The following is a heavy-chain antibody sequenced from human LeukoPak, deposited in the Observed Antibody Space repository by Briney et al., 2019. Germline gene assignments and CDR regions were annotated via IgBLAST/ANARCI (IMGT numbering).Heavy chain of an antibody. CDR3: ARDKFLQGGHYYKYGMDV. CDR2: ISGYDGDT. V-gene: IGHV1-18*01. J-gene: IGHJ6*02. CDR1: DYTFSTYG. D-gene: IGHD3-10*01. Sequence: GASVKVSCKASDYTFSTYGISWVRQAPGQGLEWMGWISGYDGDTNYAQKFQGRVTMTTDTSTGTAYMELWSLTSDDTAVYYCARDKFLQGGHYYKYGMDVWGQGTTVTVSS.